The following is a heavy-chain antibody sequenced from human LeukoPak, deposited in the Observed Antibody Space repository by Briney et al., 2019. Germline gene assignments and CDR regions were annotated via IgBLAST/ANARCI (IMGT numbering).Heavy chain of an antibody. Sequence: SETLSLTCTVSGASIRSGDYYWSWIRQPPGKGLEWFGYIYDSGSTYYNPSLKSRITISVDTSENRFSLKLSSVTATDTAVYYCARDCSGGSCYGAFDIWGQGTMVTVSS. D-gene: IGHD2-15*01. CDR1: GASIRSGDYY. J-gene: IGHJ3*02. CDR2: IYDSGST. CDR3: ARDCSGGSCYGAFDI. V-gene: IGHV4-30-4*01.